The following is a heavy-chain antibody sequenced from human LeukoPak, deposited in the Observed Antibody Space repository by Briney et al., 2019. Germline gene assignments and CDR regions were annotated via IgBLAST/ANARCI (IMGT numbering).Heavy chain of an antibody. D-gene: IGHD6-13*01. J-gene: IGHJ1*01. CDR3: ARAPYGYSSSWYNFQH. CDR1: RFTLSTYA. Sequence: PGGSLRLSCAVSRFTLSTYAMNWVRQAPGKGLEWVSAISGSGGSTYYADSVKGRFTISRDNSKNTLYLQMNSLRAEDTAVYYCARAPYGYSSSWYNFQHWGQGTLVTVSS. V-gene: IGHV3-23*01. CDR2: ISGSGGST.